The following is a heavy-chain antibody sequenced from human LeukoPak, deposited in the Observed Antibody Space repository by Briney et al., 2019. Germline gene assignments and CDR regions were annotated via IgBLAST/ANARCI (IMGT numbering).Heavy chain of an antibody. V-gene: IGHV3-74*01. CDR2: INSDGSST. J-gene: IGHJ5*02. CDR1: GFTFSSYW. CDR3: VSSYCSGGSCYSASGS. D-gene: IGHD2-15*01. Sequence: GGSLRLSCAASGFTFSSYWMHWVRRAPGKGLVWVSRINSDGSSTSYADSVKGRFTISRDNAKNTLYLQMNSLRAEDSAVYYCVSSYCSGGSCYSASGSWGQGTLVTVSS.